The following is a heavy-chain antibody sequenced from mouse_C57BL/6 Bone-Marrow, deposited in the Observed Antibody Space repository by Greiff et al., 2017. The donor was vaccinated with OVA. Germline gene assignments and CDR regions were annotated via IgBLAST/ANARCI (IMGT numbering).Heavy chain of an antibody. V-gene: IGHV1-82*01. CDR2: IYPGDGDT. CDR1: GYAFSSSW. CDR3: ARGWLLRNFDV. J-gene: IGHJ1*03. D-gene: IGHD2-3*01. Sequence: VQLVESGPELVKPGASVKISCKASGYAFSSSWMNWVKQRPGKGLEWIGRIYPGDGDTNYNGKFKGKATLTADKSSSTAYMQLSSLTSEDSAVYFCARGWLLRNFDVWGTGTTVTVSS.